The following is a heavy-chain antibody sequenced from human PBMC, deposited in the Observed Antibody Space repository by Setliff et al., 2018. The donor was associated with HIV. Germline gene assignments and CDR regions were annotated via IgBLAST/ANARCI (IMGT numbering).Heavy chain of an antibody. CDR1: GGSISSSSYY. CDR3: ARVFPHPYGNSWFDT. CDR2: FYLTEST. V-gene: IGHV4-39*07. D-gene: IGHD3-16*01. J-gene: IGHJ5*02. Sequence: PSETLSLTCTVSGGSISSSSYYWVWIRQPPGKGLDWIGSFYLTESTNYNPSLKSRVIMAVDTSKNEFSLKLSSVTAADTAVYYCARVFPHPYGNSWFDTWGQGILVTVSS.